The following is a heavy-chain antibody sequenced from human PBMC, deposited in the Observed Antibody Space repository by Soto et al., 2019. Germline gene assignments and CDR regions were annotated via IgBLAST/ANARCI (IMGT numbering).Heavy chain of an antibody. CDR3: AGGNGSGDFWSGYFLYYYYGMDV. J-gene: IGHJ6*02. D-gene: IGHD3-3*01. CDR2: IIPIFGTA. Sequence: QVQLVQSGAEVKKPGSSVKVSCKASGGTFSSYAISWVRQAPGQGLEWMGGIIPIFGTANYAQKFQGRVTITADESTSTAYMELSSLRSEDTAVYYCAGGNGSGDFWSGYFLYYYYGMDVWGQGTTVTVSS. V-gene: IGHV1-69*01. CDR1: GGTFSSYA.